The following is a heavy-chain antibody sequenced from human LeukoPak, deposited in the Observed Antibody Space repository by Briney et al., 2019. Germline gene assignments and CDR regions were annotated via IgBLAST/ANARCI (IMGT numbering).Heavy chain of an antibody. CDR1: GGTFSSYA. CDR2: IIPIFGTA. D-gene: IGHD3-22*01. CDR3: ARNDYYDSSGYFNY. J-gene: IGHJ4*02. V-gene: IGHV1-69*01. Sequence: SVKVSCKASGGTFSSYAISWVRQAPGQGLEWMGGIIPIFGTANYAQKFQGRVTIPADEYTSTADMELSSLRSEDTAVYYCARNDYYDSSGYFNYWGQGTLVTVSS.